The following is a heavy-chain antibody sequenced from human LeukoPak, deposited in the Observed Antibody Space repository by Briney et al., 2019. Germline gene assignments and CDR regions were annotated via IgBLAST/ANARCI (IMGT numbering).Heavy chain of an antibody. V-gene: IGHV4-39*07. J-gene: IGHJ4*02. CDR2: IYHSGST. D-gene: IGHD3-3*01. CDR1: GGSIGSSTYY. Sequence: PSETLSLTCTVSGGSIGSSTYYWGWIRQPPGKGLEWIGNIYHSGSTYYNPSLKSRVIISIDTSKNQFSLKLSSVTAADTAVYYCARDSDDFWSGYPGSWDYWGQGTLVTVSS. CDR3: ARDSDDFWSGYPGSWDY.